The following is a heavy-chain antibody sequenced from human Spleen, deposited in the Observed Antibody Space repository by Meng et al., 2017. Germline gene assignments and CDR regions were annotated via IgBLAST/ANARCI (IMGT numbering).Heavy chain of an antibody. Sequence: GESLKISCAASGFTFSDYYMSWIRQAPGKGLEWVSFISSDAYTTYYADSVQGRFSISRDNSKNSLFLQMDSLRADDMAVYYCARGAGRIAVGGHIWGYWGQGTLVTVSS. D-gene: IGHD6-19*01. J-gene: IGHJ4*02. CDR2: ISSDAYTT. CDR3: ARGAGRIAVGGHIWGY. CDR1: GFTFSDYY. V-gene: IGHV3-11*01.